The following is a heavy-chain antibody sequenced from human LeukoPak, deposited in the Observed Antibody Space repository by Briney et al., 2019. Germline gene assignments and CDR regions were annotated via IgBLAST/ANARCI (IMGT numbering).Heavy chain of an antibody. CDR2: IKQDGSQK. CDR1: GFTFSNYW. V-gene: IGHV3-7*01. D-gene: IGHD6-6*01. Sequence: GGSLRLSCAAPGFTFSNYWMSWVRQAPGKGLEWVDNIKQDGSQKYYVDSLKGRFTISRDNAKNSVYLQMNSLRAEDTAVYYCARIGYSSSCWDYWGQGTLVTVSS. CDR3: ARIGYSSSCWDY. J-gene: IGHJ4*02.